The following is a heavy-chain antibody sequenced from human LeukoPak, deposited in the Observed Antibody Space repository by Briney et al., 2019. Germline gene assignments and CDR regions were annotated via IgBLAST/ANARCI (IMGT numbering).Heavy chain of an antibody. CDR2: IKQDGSEK. Sequence: GGSLRLSCAASGFTFSSYWMSGVRQAPGKGLEWVANIKQDGSEKYYVDSLKGRFTISRDNAKNSLYLQMNSLGAEDTAVYYCARRQCSSISCYYAFDIWGQGTMVTVSS. CDR1: GFTFSSYW. J-gene: IGHJ3*02. V-gene: IGHV3-7*01. CDR3: ARRQCSSISCYYAFDI. D-gene: IGHD2-2*01.